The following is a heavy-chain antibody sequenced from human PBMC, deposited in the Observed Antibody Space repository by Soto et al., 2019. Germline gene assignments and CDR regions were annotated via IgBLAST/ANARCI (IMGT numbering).Heavy chain of an antibody. V-gene: IGHV4-59*01. Sequence: QVQLQESGPGLVKTSETLFLTCTVTGASISSYYWSWLRQPPGKGLEWIGHISYSGSTNYNPSVMGRVTVSVDRSTNQFSLKLSSVTAADTAVYYCARAQPFEFHNWFDPWGQGTLVSVSS. J-gene: IGHJ5*02. CDR1: GASISSYY. D-gene: IGHD2-2*01. CDR2: ISYSGST. CDR3: ARAQPFEFHNWFDP.